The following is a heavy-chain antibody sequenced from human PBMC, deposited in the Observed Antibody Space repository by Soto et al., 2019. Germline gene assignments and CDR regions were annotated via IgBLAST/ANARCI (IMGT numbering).Heavy chain of an antibody. CDR3: AKGQRFLEWLNNPRYYYYMDV. CDR1: GFTFSSYA. J-gene: IGHJ6*03. CDR2: ISGSGGST. D-gene: IGHD3-3*01. Sequence: PGGSLRLSCAASGFTFSSYAMSWVRQAPGKGLEWVSAISGSGGSTYYADSVKGRFTISRDNSKNTLYPQMNSLRAEDTAVYYCAKGQRFLEWLNNPRYYYYMDVWGKGTTVTVSS. V-gene: IGHV3-23*01.